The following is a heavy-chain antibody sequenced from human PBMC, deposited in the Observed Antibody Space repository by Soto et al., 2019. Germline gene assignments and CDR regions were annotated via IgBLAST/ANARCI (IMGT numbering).Heavy chain of an antibody. Sequence: TLSLTCTVSGGSITSTSSYWGWVRQPPEKGLEWIATIYDSGSTYYNPSLYSRATISIDTSKNQFSLRLSSVTATDTAVYYCARQINYYGSGNPKGYYFDYWGQGTLVTVS. CDR1: GGSITSTSSY. CDR3: ARQINYYGSGNPKGYYFDY. V-gene: IGHV4-39*01. J-gene: IGHJ4*02. CDR2: IYDSGST. D-gene: IGHD3-10*01.